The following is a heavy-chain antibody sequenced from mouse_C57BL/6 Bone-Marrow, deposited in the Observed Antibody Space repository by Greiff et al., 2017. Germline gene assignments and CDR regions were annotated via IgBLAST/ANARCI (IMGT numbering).Heavy chain of an antibody. CDR3: SRSDYYGSSPYYFDY. J-gene: IGHJ2*01. Sequence: QVQLQRPGTELVKPGASVKLSCKASGYTFTSYWMHWVKQRPGQGLEWIGNINPSNGGTNYNEKFKSKATLTVDKSSSTAYMQLSSLTSEDSAVYYWSRSDYYGSSPYYFDYWGQGTTLTVSS. D-gene: IGHD1-1*01. V-gene: IGHV1-53*01. CDR1: GYTFTSYW. CDR2: INPSNGGT.